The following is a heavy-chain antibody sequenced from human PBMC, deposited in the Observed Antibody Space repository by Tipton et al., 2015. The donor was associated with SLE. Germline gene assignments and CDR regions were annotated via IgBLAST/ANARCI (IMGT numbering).Heavy chain of an antibody. CDR3: ARSGAMDV. Sequence: SLRLSCAASGFTFSSYAMSWVRQAPGKGLEWVSVIYSGGSTYYADSVKGRFTISRDNSKNTLYLQMNSLRAEDTAVYYCARSGAMDVWGKGTTVTVSS. CDR1: GFTFSSYA. D-gene: IGHD3-10*01. J-gene: IGHJ6*03. CDR2: IYSGGST. V-gene: IGHV3-66*02.